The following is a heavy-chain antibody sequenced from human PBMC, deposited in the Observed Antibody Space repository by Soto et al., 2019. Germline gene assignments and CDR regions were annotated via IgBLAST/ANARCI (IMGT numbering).Heavy chain of an antibody. CDR1: GGSVTSGVHS. CDR3: ARDRKVRGCVEP. V-gene: IGHV4-30-2*06. D-gene: IGHD3-10*01. Sequence: QLQLKASGSGLLKPSQTLSLTCPVSGGSVTSGVHSWNWIRLSPERGLECIGCIYHSGTTYYNPSLQSRIAMSVDTSKYQFSLNLSAVTAADTAIYYCARDRKVRGCVEPWGQGILVIVSS. J-gene: IGHJ5*02. CDR2: IYHSGTT.